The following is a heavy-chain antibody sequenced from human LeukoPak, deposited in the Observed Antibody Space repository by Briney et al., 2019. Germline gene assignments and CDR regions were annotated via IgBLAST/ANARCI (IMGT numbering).Heavy chain of an antibody. CDR1: GGSISSYY. CDR3: ARHYYDSSGYRDY. V-gene: IGHV4-59*08. D-gene: IGHD3-22*01. CDR2: IYYSGST. Sequence: SETLSLTCTVSGGSISSYYWSWIRQPPGKGLEWIGYIYYSGSTNYNPSLKSRVTISVDTSKNQFSLKLSSVTAADTAVYYCARHYYDSSGYRDYWGQGTLVTVSS. J-gene: IGHJ4*02.